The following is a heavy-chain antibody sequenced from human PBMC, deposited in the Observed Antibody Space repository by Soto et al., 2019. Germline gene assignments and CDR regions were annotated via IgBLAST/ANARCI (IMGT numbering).Heavy chain of an antibody. V-gene: IGHV3-30-3*01. D-gene: IGHD2-21*01. CDR2: ISYDGSNK. CDR1: GFTFSSYA. CDR3: ARGCHLHSDDYYYYAMDV. J-gene: IGHJ6*02. Sequence: QVQLVESGGGVVQPGRSLRLSCAASGFTFSSYAMHWVRQAPGKGLEWVAVISYDGSNKYYADSVKGRFTISRDNSKNTLYLQMNSLRAEDTAVYYCARGCHLHSDDYYYYAMDVWGQGTTVTVSS.